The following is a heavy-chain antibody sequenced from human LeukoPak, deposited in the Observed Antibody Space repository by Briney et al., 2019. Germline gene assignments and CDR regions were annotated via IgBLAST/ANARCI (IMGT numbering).Heavy chain of an antibody. CDR1: GGSSSGYY. J-gene: IGHJ5*02. Sequence: SETLSLTCAVYGGSSSGYYWSWIRQPPGKGLEWIGEINHSGSTNYNPSLKSRVTISVDTSKNQFSLKLSSVTAADTAVYYCARGLPAAIPPYWFDPWGQGTLVTVSS. D-gene: IGHD2-2*01. CDR2: INHSGST. V-gene: IGHV4-34*01. CDR3: ARGLPAAIPPYWFDP.